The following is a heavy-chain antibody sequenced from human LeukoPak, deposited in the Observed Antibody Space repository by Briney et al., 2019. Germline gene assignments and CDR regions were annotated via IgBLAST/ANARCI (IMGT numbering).Heavy chain of an antibody. CDR2: IKSKADGGTT. J-gene: IGHJ4*02. D-gene: IGHD3-3*01. CDR3: TTDKDFWGGYQDF. CDR1: GFTLTNAW. Sequence: PGGSLRLSCVASGFTLTNAWMTWVRQAPGKGLEWVGRIKSKADGGTTDYVASVKGRFIISRNDSKDTMYLQMNSLKIEDTGVYYCTTDKDFWGGYQDFWGQGILVSVSS. V-gene: IGHV3-15*01.